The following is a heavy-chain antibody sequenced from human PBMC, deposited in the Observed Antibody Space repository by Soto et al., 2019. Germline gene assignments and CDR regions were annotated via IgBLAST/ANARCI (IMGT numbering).Heavy chain of an antibody. CDR3: ARGVDTAMVPLAGMDV. D-gene: IGHD5-18*01. Sequence: ASVKVSCKASGYTFTSYYMHWVRQAPGQGLEWMGIINPSGGSTSYAQKFQGRVTMTRDTSTSTVYMELSSPRSEDTAVYYCARGVDTAMVPLAGMDVWGQGTTVTVSS. J-gene: IGHJ6*02. CDR2: INPSGGST. CDR1: GYTFTSYY. V-gene: IGHV1-46*01.